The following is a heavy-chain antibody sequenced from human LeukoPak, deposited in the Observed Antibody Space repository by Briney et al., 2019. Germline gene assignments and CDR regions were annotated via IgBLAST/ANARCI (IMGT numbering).Heavy chain of an antibody. D-gene: IGHD6-19*01. V-gene: IGHV4-39*01. J-gene: IGHJ2*01. Sequence: SETLSLTCTVSGGSISSSSYYWGWIRQPPGKGLEWIGTIYYSGSAYYTPSLKSRVTISVDTSKNRFSLKLSSVTAADTAVYYCARYMAVADIFDLWGRGTLVTVSS. CDR3: ARYMAVADIFDL. CDR2: IYYSGSA. CDR1: GGSISSSSYY.